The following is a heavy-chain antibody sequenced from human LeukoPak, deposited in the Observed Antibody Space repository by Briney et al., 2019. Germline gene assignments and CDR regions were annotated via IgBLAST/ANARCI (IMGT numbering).Heavy chain of an antibody. CDR2: ISYDGSNK. D-gene: IGHD6-19*01. Sequence: GSLRLSCAASGFTFSSYGMHWVRQAPGKGLEWVAVISYDGSNKYYADSVKGRFTISRDNSKNTLYLQMNSLRAEDTAVYYCAKSGQGAVASGSDYWGQGTLVTVSS. CDR3: AKSGQGAVASGSDY. V-gene: IGHV3-30*18. J-gene: IGHJ4*02. CDR1: GFTFSSYG.